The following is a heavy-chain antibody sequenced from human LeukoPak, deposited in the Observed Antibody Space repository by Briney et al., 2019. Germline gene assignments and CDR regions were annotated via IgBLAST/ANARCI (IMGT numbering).Heavy chain of an antibody. CDR2: INHSGST. D-gene: IGHD1-26*01. CDR1: GGSFSGYY. J-gene: IGHJ5*02. V-gene: IGHV4-34*01. Sequence: SETLSLTCAVYGGSFSGYYWSWIRQPPGKGLEWIGEINHSGSTNYNPSLKSRVTISVDTSKNQFSLKLSSVTAADTAVYYCAREEKVGATRGGWFDPWGQGTLVTVSS. CDR3: AREEKVGATRGGWFDP.